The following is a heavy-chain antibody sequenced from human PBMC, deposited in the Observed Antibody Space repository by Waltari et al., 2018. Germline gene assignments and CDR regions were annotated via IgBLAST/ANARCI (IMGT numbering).Heavy chain of an antibody. V-gene: IGHV1-2*02. Sequence: QVQLVQSGAEVKEPGASVKVSCKTSGYTFTAYYLHWVRQAPVQGLEWMACINANTGDSKSAQTFQGRVTVNRDTSITTAYLELSGLRSDDTALYYCARETLPGNKIIDYWGQGTLVTVSS. CDR1: GYTFTAYY. D-gene: IGHD1-1*01. CDR3: ARETLPGNKIIDY. CDR2: INANTGDS. J-gene: IGHJ4*02.